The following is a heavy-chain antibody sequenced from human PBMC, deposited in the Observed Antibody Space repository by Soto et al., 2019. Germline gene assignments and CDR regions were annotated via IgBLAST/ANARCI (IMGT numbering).Heavy chain of an antibody. CDR2: IWYDGSNK. V-gene: IGHV3-33*01. CDR3: ARDRGIAARIIDYYGMDV. J-gene: IGHJ6*02. D-gene: IGHD6-6*01. CDR1: GFTFSSYG. Sequence: QVQLVESGGGVVQPGRSLRLSCAASGFTFSSYGMHWVRQAPGKGLEWVAVIWYDGSNKYYADSVKGRFTISRDNSKNTLYLQMNSLRAEDTAVYYCARDRGIAARIIDYYGMDVWGQGTTVTVSS.